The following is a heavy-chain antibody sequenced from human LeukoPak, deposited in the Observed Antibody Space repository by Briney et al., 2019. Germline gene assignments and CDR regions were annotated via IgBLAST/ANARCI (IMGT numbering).Heavy chain of an antibody. Sequence: GGSLRLSCAASGFTFSSYWMSWVRQTPGVGLEWVANIKQDGSEKDYVDSVKGRYTISRDNAKNSLYLQMNSLRAEDTAVYYCAGYCSSTSCYTAFDYWGQGTLVTVSS. CDR2: IKQDGSEK. CDR3: AGYCSSTSCYTAFDY. J-gene: IGHJ4*02. D-gene: IGHD2-2*02. CDR1: GFTFSSYW. V-gene: IGHV3-7*01.